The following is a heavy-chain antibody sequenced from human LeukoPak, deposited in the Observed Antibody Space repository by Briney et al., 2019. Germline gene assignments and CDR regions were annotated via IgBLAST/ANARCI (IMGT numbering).Heavy chain of an antibody. D-gene: IGHD6-19*01. J-gene: IGHJ4*02. CDR3: AREAGIAVAGFDY. Sequence: GGSLGLSCAASGFTFSSYAMHWVRQAPGKGLEWVAVISYDGSNKYYADSVKGRFTISRDNSKNTLYLQMNSLRAEDTAVYYCAREAGIAVAGFDYWGQGTLVTVSS. V-gene: IGHV3-30*04. CDR1: GFTFSSYA. CDR2: ISYDGSNK.